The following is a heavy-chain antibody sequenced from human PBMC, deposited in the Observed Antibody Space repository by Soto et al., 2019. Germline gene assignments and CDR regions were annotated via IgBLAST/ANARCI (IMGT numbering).Heavy chain of an antibody. J-gene: IGHJ3*02. CDR2: IYYSGST. CDR1: GGSISSSSYY. D-gene: IGHD6-19*01. Sequence: PSETLSLTCTVSGGSISSSSYYWGWIRQPPGKGLEWIGSIYYSGSTYYNPSLKSRVTISVDTSKNQFSLKLSSVTAADTAVYYCARHALVAGTIPAFDIWGQGTMVTVSS. V-gene: IGHV4-39*01. CDR3: ARHALVAGTIPAFDI.